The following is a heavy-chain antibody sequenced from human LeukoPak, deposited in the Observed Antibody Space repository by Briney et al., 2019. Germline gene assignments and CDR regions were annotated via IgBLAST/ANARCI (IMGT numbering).Heavy chain of an antibody. D-gene: IGHD6-13*01. J-gene: IGHJ4*02. CDR3: AKGVSYGYSSSWEPPKN. CDR2: ISGSGGST. V-gene: IGHV3-23*01. Sequence: GSLRLSCAASGFTFSSYAMSWVRQAPGKGLEWVSAISGSGGSTYYADSVKGRFTISRDNSKNTLYLQMNSLRAEDTAVYYCAKGVSYGYSSSWEPPKNWGQGTLVTVSS. CDR1: GFTFSSYA.